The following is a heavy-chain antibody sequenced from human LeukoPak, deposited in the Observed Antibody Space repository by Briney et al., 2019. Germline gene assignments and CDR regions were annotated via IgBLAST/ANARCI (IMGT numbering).Heavy chain of an antibody. CDR3: ARXGVVTMELXY. J-gene: IGHJ4*02. D-gene: IGHD4/OR15-4a*01. V-gene: IGHV4-4*07. Sequence: SGGSXSSYHWSWIRQPAGKGLEWIGRIYPSGNTNYNPSLKSRVTISLDTSKNQFSLILRSVTATDTAMYYCARXGVVTMELXYWSQGTLVTVSS. CDR2: IYPSGNT. CDR1: GGSXSSYH.